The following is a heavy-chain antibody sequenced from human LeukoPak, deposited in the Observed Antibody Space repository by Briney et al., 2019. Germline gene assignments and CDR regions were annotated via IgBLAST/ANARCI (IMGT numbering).Heavy chain of an antibody. V-gene: IGHV3-33*01. Sequence: GGSLRLSCAASGFTFSIYGMHWVRQAPGKGLEWVAVIWYDGSNKYYADSVKGRFTISRDNSKNTLYLQMNSLRAEDTAVYYCARAADYGDYVFYFDYWGQGTLVTVSS. D-gene: IGHD4-17*01. CDR2: IWYDGSNK. CDR1: GFTFSIYG. J-gene: IGHJ4*02. CDR3: ARAADYGDYVFYFDY.